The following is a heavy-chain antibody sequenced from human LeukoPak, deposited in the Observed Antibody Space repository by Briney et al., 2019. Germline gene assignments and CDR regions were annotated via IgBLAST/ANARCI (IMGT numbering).Heavy chain of an antibody. CDR3: ATLHIAAAGTTDLDY. D-gene: IGHD6-13*01. Sequence: GASVKVSCKVPGYTLTELSMHWVRQAPGKGLEWMGGFDPEDGETIYAQKFQGRVTMTEDTSTDTAYMELSSLRSEDTAVYYCATLHIAAAGTTDLDYWGQGTLVTVSS. V-gene: IGHV1-24*01. J-gene: IGHJ4*02. CDR1: GYTLTELS. CDR2: FDPEDGET.